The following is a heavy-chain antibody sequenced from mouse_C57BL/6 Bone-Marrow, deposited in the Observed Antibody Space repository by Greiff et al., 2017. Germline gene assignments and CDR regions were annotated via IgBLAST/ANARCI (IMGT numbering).Heavy chain of an antibody. CDR2: IDPENGDT. Sequence: EVQLQQPGAELVRPGASVKLSCTASGFNIKDDYMHWVKQRPEQGLEWIGWIDPENGDTEYASKFQGKATITADTSSNTAYLQLSSLTSEDTAVYYCTTHYSGSSCVYLDYWGQGTTLTVSS. J-gene: IGHJ2*01. V-gene: IGHV14-4*01. CDR3: TTHYSGSSCVYLDY. CDR1: GFNIKDDY. D-gene: IGHD1-1*01.